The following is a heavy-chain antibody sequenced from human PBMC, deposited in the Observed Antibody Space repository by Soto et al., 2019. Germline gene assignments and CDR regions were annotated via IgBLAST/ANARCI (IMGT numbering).Heavy chain of an antibody. CDR2: ISYDGSNK. J-gene: IGHJ5*02. V-gene: IGHV3-30*18. Sequence: PGGSLRLSCAASGFTFSSYGMHWVRQAPGKGLEWVAVISYDGSNKYYADSVKGRFTISRDNSKNTLYLQMNSLRAEDTAVYYCAKPNWFDPWGQRSLVTVSS. CDR3: AKPNWFDP. CDR1: GFTFSSYG.